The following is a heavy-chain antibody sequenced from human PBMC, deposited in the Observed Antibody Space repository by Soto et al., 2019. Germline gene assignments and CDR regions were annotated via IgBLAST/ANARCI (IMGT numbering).Heavy chain of an antibody. CDR3: ATNYTDSSGYFDH. CDR1: GYIFTGNY. V-gene: IGHV1-2*02. D-gene: IGHD3-22*01. J-gene: IGHJ4*02. CDR2: INPNNGAT. Sequence: ASVKVSCKASGYIFTGNYMHWVRQAPGQGLEYMGWINPNNGATNYAQNFQGRVTMTWDTSISTAYMEVRRLRSDDTAVYYCATNYTDSSGYFDHWGQGNLVTVSS.